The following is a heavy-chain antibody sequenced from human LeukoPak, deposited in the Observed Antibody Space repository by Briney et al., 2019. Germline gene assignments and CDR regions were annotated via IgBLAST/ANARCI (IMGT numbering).Heavy chain of an antibody. CDR2: IYYSGST. Sequence: SETLSLTCTVSGGSISSYYWSWIRQPPGKGLKWIGYIYYSGSTNYNPSLKSRVTISVDTSKNQFSLKLSSVTAADTAVYYCARGKKPNYYGSGSPNWFDPWGQGTLVTVSS. CDR1: GGSISSYY. CDR3: ARGKKPNYYGSGSPNWFDP. J-gene: IGHJ5*02. D-gene: IGHD3-10*01. V-gene: IGHV4-59*08.